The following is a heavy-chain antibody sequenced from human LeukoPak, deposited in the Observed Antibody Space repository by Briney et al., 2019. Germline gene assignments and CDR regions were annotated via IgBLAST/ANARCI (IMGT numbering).Heavy chain of an antibody. CDR2: IKQDGSVK. D-gene: IGHD2-15*01. Sequence: GGSLRLSCAASGFTFSRYWMSWVRQAPEKGLEWVATIKQDGSVKDYVDSVKGRFTISRDNAKNSLYLQMNSLRAEDTAVYYCARDGGYCSGGSCYQDAFDIWGQGTMVTVSS. V-gene: IGHV3-7*01. CDR3: ARDGGYCSGGSCYQDAFDI. J-gene: IGHJ3*02. CDR1: GFTFSRYW.